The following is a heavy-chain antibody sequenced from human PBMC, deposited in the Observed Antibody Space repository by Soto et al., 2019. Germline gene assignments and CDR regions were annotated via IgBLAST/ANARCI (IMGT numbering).Heavy chain of an antibody. J-gene: IGHJ5*02. Sequence: GGSLRLSCAASGFTFSNAWMSWVRQAPGKGLEWVGRIKSKTDGGTTDYAAPVKGRFTISRDDSKNTLYLQMNSLKTEDTAVYYCTTDRGYCSSTSCYWFDPWGQGTLVTVSS. CDR2: IKSKTDGGTT. CDR3: TTDRGYCSSTSCYWFDP. CDR1: GFTFSNAW. D-gene: IGHD2-2*01. V-gene: IGHV3-15*01.